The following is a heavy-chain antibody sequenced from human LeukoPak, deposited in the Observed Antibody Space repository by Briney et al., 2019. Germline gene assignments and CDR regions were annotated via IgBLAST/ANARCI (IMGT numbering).Heavy chain of an antibody. V-gene: IGHV3-23*01. CDR2: ISSSGGST. J-gene: IGHJ5*02. CDR1: GFTFTSYA. CDR3: AKDRDSSSCP. D-gene: IGHD6-13*01. Sequence: PGVSLRLSCAASGFTFTSYAMSWVRQAPGKGLEWVSAISSSGGSTYYADSVKGRFTISRDNSKNTLYLQMNSLRAEDTAVYYCAKDRDSSSCPWGQGTLVTVSS.